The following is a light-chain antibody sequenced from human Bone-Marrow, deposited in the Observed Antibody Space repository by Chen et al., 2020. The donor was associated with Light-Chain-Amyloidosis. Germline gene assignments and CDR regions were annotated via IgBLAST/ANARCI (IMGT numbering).Light chain of an antibody. Sequence: SALTQPRSVSGSPGQTVTISCNGTSSDVGGYNYVSRYQQHPGQAPILLIYAVSTTPSGVPYRFSSSKSGNTSSLTIAGLQAEDDSDYYCCSNAGSYTLVFGGGTKLTVL. V-gene: IGLV2-11*01. J-gene: IGLJ2*01. CDR1: SSDVGGYNY. CDR3: CSNAGSYTLV. CDR2: AVS.